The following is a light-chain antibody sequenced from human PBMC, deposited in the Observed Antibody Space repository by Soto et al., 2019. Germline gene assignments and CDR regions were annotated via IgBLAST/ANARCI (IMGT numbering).Light chain of an antibody. V-gene: IGKV1-39*01. CDR1: QTISGY. Sequence: DIQMTQSPSSLAASVGDRVTITCRASQTISGYLNWYQQKPGKAPKILIYAASNLQSGVPSRFRGSGSGTDFTLTISSLQPEDFATYFCQQSYGTPSTFGQGTKVDIK. J-gene: IGKJ1*01. CDR3: QQSYGTPST. CDR2: AAS.